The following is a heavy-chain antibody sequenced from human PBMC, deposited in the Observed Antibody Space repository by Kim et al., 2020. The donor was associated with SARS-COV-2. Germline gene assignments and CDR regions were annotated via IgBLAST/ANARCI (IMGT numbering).Heavy chain of an antibody. CDR3: ARAPGQGATGRFEY. CDR1: DGSMSGDY. J-gene: IGHJ4*02. V-gene: IGHV4-59*01. Sequence: SETLSLTCSVSDGSMSGDYWSWIRQPPGKGLEWIGFIIETGRSGHKNERSGYNPSLKSRVTISLDTSKNQLSLNLTSVTAADTAVYYCARAPGQGATGRFEYWGQGVLVTVSS. CDR2: IIETGRSGH.